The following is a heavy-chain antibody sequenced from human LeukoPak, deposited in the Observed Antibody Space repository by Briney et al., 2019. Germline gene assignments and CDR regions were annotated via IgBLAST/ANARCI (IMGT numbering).Heavy chain of an antibody. V-gene: IGHV3-48*03. J-gene: IGHJ4*02. CDR1: GFTFSSYE. Sequence: GESLRLSCAASGFTFSSYEMNWVRQAARKGLEWVSYIRSSGSTIYYADSVKGRFTISRDNAKNSLHPQMDSLRAEDTAVYYCARDGCSGGSCEDWGQGTLVTVSS. CDR3: ARDGCSGGSCED. CDR2: IRSSGSTI. D-gene: IGHD2-15*01.